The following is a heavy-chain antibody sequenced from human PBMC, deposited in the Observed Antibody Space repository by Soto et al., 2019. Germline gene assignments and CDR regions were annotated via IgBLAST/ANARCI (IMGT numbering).Heavy chain of an antibody. CDR2: IDHSGST. V-gene: IGHV4-34*01. CDR1: GGSFSGYY. Sequence: SENLSLGCAVNGGSFSGYYWTWIRQPPGRGLEWIGEIDHSGSTNYNPSLESRVTISIDTAKNRFSLNVTSVTAADTAVYYCVRGLRYSGMDVWGQGTTVTVSS. D-gene: IGHD2-15*01. CDR3: VRGLRYSGMDV. J-gene: IGHJ6*02.